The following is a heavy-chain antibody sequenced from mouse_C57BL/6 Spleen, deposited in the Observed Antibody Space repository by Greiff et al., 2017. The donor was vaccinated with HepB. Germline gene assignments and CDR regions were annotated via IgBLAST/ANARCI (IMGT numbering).Heavy chain of an antibody. D-gene: IGHD2-4*01. CDR1: GYTFTSYW. CDR2: IDPSDSET. Sequence: QVQLQQPGAELVRPGSSVLLSCKASGYTFTSYWMHWVKQRPIQGLEWIGNIDPSDSETHYNQKFKDKATLTVDKSSSTAYMQLSSLTSEDSAVYYCARGYDYDGYYYAMDYWGQGTSVTVSS. CDR3: ARGYDYDGYYYAMDY. J-gene: IGHJ4*01. V-gene: IGHV1-52*01.